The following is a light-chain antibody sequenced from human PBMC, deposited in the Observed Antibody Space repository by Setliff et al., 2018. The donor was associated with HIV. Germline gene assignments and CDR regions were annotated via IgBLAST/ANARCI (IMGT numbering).Light chain of an antibody. Sequence: QSALAQPPSVSGSPGQSVTISCTGTNSDVGGHNRVSWYQQPPGAAPKLLISGVTNRSSGVPDRFSGSKSGNTAFLTISGLQADDEGDFYCCSYASSSAWVFGGGTKGTVL. CDR1: NSDVGGHNR. V-gene: IGLV2-18*02. CDR3: CSYASSSAWV. J-gene: IGLJ3*02. CDR2: GVT.